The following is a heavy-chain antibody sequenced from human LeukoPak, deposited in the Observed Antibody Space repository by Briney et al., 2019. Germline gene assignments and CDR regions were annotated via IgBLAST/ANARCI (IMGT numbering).Heavy chain of an antibody. J-gene: IGHJ6*03. CDR1: GGSISSGGYY. CDR2: IYHSGSS. Sequence: SETLSLTCAVSGGSISSGGYYWSWIRQPPGKGLEWIGYIYHSGSSYYNPSLKSRVTISVDRSKNKFSLKLSSVTAADTAVYYCAREFHPLSIAARLYYYYMDVWGKGTTVTASS. CDR3: AREFHPLSIAARLYYYYMDV. D-gene: IGHD6-6*01. V-gene: IGHV4-30-2*01.